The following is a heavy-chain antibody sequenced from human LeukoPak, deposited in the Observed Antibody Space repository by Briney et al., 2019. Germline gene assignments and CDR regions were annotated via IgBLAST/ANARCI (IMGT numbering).Heavy chain of an antibody. V-gene: IGHV4-59*08. J-gene: IGHJ4*02. Sequence: SETLSLTCTVSGGSISSYYWSWIRQPPGKGLEWIGYNNYNGITNYNPSLKSRVTISVDTSKNQFSLKLTSVTAADTAIYYCARQGNWNLDYWGQGTLVTVSS. D-gene: IGHD1-1*01. CDR1: GGSISSYY. CDR2: NNYNGIT. CDR3: ARQGNWNLDY.